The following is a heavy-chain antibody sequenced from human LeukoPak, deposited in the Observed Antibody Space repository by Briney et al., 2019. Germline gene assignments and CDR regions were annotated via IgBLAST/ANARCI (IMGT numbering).Heavy chain of an antibody. V-gene: IGHV3-20*04. Sequence: PGGSLRLSCAASGFTFDDYGMSWVRQAPGKGLEWVSGINWNGGSTGYADSVKGRFTISRGNAKNSLYLQMNSLRAEDTALYYCARDQSAGYSSNDFDYWGQGTLVTVSS. J-gene: IGHJ4*02. CDR2: INWNGGST. CDR1: GFTFDDYG. D-gene: IGHD6-13*01. CDR3: ARDQSAGYSSNDFDY.